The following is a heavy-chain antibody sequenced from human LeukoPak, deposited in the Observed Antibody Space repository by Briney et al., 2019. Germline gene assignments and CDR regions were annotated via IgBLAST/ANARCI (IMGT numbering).Heavy chain of an antibody. CDR2: IYYSGST. CDR3: ARDSGPRFDY. V-gene: IGHV4-59*01. D-gene: IGHD6-19*01. J-gene: IGHJ4*02. Sequence: SETLSLTCTVSGGSISSYYWSWLRQPPGKGLEWIGYIYYSGSTNYNPSLKSRVTISVDTPKNQFSLKVSSVTAADTAVYYCARDSGPRFDYWGQGTLVTVSS. CDR1: GGSISSYY.